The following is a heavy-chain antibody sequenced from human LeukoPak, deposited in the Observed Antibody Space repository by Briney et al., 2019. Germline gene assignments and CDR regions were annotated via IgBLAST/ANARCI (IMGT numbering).Heavy chain of an antibody. CDR2: ISSSSSYI. D-gene: IGHD6-19*01. V-gene: IGHV3-21*01. CDR1: GFTFSSYS. J-gene: IGHJ4*02. Sequence: GGSLRLSCAASGFTFSSYSMNWVRQAPGKGLEWVSSISSSSSYIYYADSVKGRFTISRDNAKNSLYLQMNSLRAEDTAVYYCARDSSGWAPDYWGQGALGTVSS. CDR3: ARDSSGWAPDY.